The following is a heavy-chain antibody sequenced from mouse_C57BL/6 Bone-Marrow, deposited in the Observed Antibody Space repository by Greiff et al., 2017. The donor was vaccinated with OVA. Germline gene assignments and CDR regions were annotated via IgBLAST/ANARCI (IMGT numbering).Heavy chain of an antibody. J-gene: IGHJ1*03. D-gene: IGHD1-1*01. CDR2: INPSSGYT. CDR1: GYTFTSYW. Sequence: QVQLQQSGADLAKPGASVKLSCKASGYTFTSYWLHWVKQRPGQGLEWIGYINPSSGYTKYNQKFKDKATLTADKSSSTAYMQLSSLTYEDAAVYYCATITTVVASYFDVWGTGTTVTVSS. V-gene: IGHV1-7*01. CDR3: ATITTVVASYFDV.